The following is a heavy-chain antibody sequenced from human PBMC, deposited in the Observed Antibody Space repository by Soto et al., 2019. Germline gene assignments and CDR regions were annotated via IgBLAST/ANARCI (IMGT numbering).Heavy chain of an antibody. J-gene: IGHJ4*02. CDR2: IYSGGYT. CDR1: GFTVSNNY. CDR3: AKDSPSYTTSPFYFDS. V-gene: IGHV3-53*01. D-gene: IGHD2-2*02. Sequence: GGSLRLSCAVSGFTVSNNYMSWVRQAPGKGLEGVSVIYSGGYTAYGDSVKGRFTISRDNSKNTLYLQMNSLRADDTAVFYCAKDSPSYTTSPFYFDSWGQGTLVTVSS.